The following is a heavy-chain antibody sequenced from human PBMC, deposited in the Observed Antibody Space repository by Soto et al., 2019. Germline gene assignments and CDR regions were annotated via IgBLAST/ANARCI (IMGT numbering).Heavy chain of an antibody. CDR3: ARQGWYEVDY. Sequence: QVQLQESGPGLVKPSETLSLTCTVSAGSISGYYWSWIRQPPGKGLEWIGYIYYSGGTNYNPSLKSRVPISVDPSKNQLSLNLSSVTAADTAVYYCARQGWYEVDYWGQGTLVTVSS. V-gene: IGHV4-59*08. CDR1: AGSISGYY. CDR2: IYYSGGT. J-gene: IGHJ4*02. D-gene: IGHD6-19*01.